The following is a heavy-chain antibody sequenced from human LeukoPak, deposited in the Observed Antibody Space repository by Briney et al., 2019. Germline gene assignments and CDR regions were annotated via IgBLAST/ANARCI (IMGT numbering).Heavy chain of an antibody. J-gene: IGHJ3*02. CDR3: ARYCSSTSCPEGTVTEAVWAFDI. V-gene: IGHV3-74*01. D-gene: IGHD2-2*01. Sequence: GGSLRLSCAASGFTFSSYWMHWVRQAPGKGLVWVSRINTDGSSTSYADSVKGRFTISRDNAKNTLYLQMNSLRAEDTAVYYCARYCSSTSCPEGTVTEAVWAFDIWGQGTMVTVSS. CDR2: INTDGSST. CDR1: GFTFSSYW.